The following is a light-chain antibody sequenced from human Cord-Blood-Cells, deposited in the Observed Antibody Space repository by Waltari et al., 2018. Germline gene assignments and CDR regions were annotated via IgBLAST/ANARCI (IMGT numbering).Light chain of an antibody. CDR3: QQSYSTPIT. J-gene: IGKJ5*01. V-gene: IGKV1-39*01. CDR1: QSISSY. CDR2: AAS. Sequence: QMTQSPSSLSASVGDRVTITCRASQSISSYLNWYQQKPGKAPKLLIYAASSLQSGVPSRFSGSGSGTDFTLTISSLQPEDFATYFCQQSYSTPITFGQGTRLEIK.